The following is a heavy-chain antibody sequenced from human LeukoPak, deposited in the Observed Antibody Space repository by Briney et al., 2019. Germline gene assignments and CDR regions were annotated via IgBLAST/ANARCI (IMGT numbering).Heavy chain of an antibody. CDR3: AKDRGVVVAAIDY. Sequence: PGGSLRLSRAASGFTFSSYGMHWGRQAPGKGLGWVAVIWYDGSNKYYADSVKGRFTISRDNSKNTLYLQMNSLRAEDTAVYYCAKDRGVVVAAIDYWGQGTLVTVSS. J-gene: IGHJ4*02. CDR1: GFTFSSYG. V-gene: IGHV3-33*06. CDR2: IWYDGSNK. D-gene: IGHD2-15*01.